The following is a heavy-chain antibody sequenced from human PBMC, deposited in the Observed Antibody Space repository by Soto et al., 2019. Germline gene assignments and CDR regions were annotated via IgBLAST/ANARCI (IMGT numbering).Heavy chain of an antibody. CDR1: GYPVTAYY. D-gene: IGHD6-19*01. CDR3: ASGGGVAVAGSAAFDM. V-gene: IGHV1-2*02. CDR2: INPATGAA. J-gene: IGHJ3*02. Sequence: QLHLVQSRAVVKKPGASVTVSCSASGYPVTAYYMHWVRQAPGRGLEWMGGINPATGAAKYTQTFQGRVTLTKGLSTGTVFMELDGLTSYATAVFSWASGGGVAVAGSAAFDMWGQGTLVTVSS.